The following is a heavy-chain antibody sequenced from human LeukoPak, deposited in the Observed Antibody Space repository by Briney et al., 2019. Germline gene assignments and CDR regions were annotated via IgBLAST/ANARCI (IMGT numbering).Heavy chain of an antibody. CDR3: ARDWGYCSSTSCYRYWFDP. Sequence: LPGGSLRLSCAASGFTFSSYDMTWVRQAPGRGLEWVSSIRPSGDSTHHADSVKGRFTISRDNSKNTLYLQMSSLRADDTAVYYCARDWGYCSSTSCYRYWFDPWGQGTLVTVSS. CDR1: GFTFSSYD. V-gene: IGHV3-23*01. CDR2: IRPSGDST. J-gene: IGHJ5*02. D-gene: IGHD2-2*01.